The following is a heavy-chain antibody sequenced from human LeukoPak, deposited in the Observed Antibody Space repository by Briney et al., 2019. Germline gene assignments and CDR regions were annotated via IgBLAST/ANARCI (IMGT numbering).Heavy chain of an antibody. CDR2: IYHTGTT. Sequence: SSETLSLTCTISGGSISSSSFYWAWIRQPPGKGLECIGTIYHTGTTYYNSSLKSRVTISVDTSKNQFSLKLNSVTAADTAVYFCARSGPAAGRPDAFDIWGQGIMVTVSS. CDR1: GGSISSSSFY. V-gene: IGHV4-39*07. CDR3: ARSGPAAGRPDAFDI. J-gene: IGHJ3*02. D-gene: IGHD2-2*01.